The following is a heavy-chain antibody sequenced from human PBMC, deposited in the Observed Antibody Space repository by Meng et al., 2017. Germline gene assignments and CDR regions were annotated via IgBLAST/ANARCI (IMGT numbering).Heavy chain of an antibody. CDR1: VYIFASYG. V-gene: IGHV1-18*01. D-gene: IGHD3-22*01. CDR3: AREERGSGDS. Sequence: RVQAGAEVKKPGASLKVSCKASVYIFASYGIHWGRQAPGQGLEWIGWINSYSGDTNYTQTLQGRVTLTKEPSTSTAYMELRSLRSDDTAVYYCAREERGSGDSWGQGTLVTVSS. CDR2: INSYSGDT. J-gene: IGHJ5*02.